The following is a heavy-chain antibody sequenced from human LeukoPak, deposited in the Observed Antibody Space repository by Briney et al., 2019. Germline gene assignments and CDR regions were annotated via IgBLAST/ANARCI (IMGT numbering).Heavy chain of an antibody. J-gene: IGHJ3*01. D-gene: IGHD4-17*01. V-gene: IGHV4-61*02. Sequence: PSETLCLTCAVSGGSISSGSYYWGWIRQPAGKGLEWIGRIYTSGSTKYNPSLNSRVTISFDTSKNQFSLRLTSVTAADTAVYYCTSGEYTQGSDVWGQGTMVTVTS. CDR2: IYTSGST. CDR1: GGSISSGSYY. CDR3: TSGEYTQGSDV.